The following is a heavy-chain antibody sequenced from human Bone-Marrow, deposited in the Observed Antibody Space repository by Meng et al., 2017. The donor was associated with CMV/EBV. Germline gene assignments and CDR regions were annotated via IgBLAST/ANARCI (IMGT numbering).Heavy chain of an antibody. J-gene: IGHJ4*02. Sequence: LSLTCAVYCGSFSGYYWSWIRQPPGKRLEWIGEIKHSGDTNYNPSLKSRVTISLDMPKNQFSLNLKSVTAADTAVYFCARDEEGILGHWGQGTLVTVSS. CDR2: IKHSGDT. D-gene: IGHD3-16*01. CDR1: CGSFSGYY. CDR3: ARDEEGILGH. V-gene: IGHV4-34*01.